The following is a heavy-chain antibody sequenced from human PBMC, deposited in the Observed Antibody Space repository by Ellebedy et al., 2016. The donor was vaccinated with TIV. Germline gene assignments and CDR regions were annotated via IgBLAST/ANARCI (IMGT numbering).Heavy chain of an antibody. CDR2: ISYDGSFT. V-gene: IGHV3-30*09. CDR3: ARDLVGSHYNH. D-gene: IGHD1-26*01. Sequence: GGSLRLXXVVSGFSFKTYLMHWVRQAPGKGLEWVAGISYDGSFTYYADSVRGRFAISRDNSKNTLYLQINSLRTNDTAVYFCARDLVGSHYNHWGQGTLVIVSS. CDR1: GFSFKTYL. J-gene: IGHJ4*02.